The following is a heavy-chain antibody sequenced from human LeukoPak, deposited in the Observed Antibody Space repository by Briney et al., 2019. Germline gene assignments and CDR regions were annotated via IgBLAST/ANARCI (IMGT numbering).Heavy chain of an antibody. CDR1: GFTFSSYG. CDR2: ISYDGSNK. V-gene: IGHV3-30*18. D-gene: IGHD3-10*01. Sequence: PGRSLRLSCAASGFTFSSYGMHWVRQAPGKGLEWVAVISYDGSNKYYADSVKGRFTISRDNSKNTLYLQMNSLRAEDTAVYYCAKDSNLMVRGVIEEIPLDYWGQGTLVTVSS. CDR3: AKDSNLMVRGVIEEIPLDY. J-gene: IGHJ4*02.